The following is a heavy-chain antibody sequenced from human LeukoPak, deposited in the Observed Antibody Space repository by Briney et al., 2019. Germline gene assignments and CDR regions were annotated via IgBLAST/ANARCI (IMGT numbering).Heavy chain of an antibody. D-gene: IGHD3-22*01. V-gene: IGHV1-18*01. Sequence: ASVKVSCKASGYTFTSYGISWVRQAPGQGLEWMGWISAYNGNTNYAQKLQGRVTMTTDTSTSTAYMELRSLRSDDTAVYYCARESSGYYAYWFDPWGQGTLATVSS. CDR1: GYTFTSYG. CDR2: ISAYNGNT. J-gene: IGHJ5*02. CDR3: ARESSGYYAYWFDP.